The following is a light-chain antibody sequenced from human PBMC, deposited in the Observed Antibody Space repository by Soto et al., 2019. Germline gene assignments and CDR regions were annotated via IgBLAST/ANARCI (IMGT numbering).Light chain of an antibody. CDR3: QQCNNWPPIT. V-gene: IGKV3-11*01. CDR2: DVS. J-gene: IGKJ5*01. Sequence: EIVLTQSPATLSLSPGERATLSCRASQSVGKYLAWYQQKPGQAPRLLIYDVSSSAPGIPARFSGSGSGTDFTLTISSLEPEDFAVYYCQQCNNWPPITFGQGTRLEIK. CDR1: QSVGKY.